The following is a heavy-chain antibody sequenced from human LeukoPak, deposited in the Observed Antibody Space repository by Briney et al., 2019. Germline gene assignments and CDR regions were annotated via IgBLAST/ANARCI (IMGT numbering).Heavy chain of an antibody. J-gene: IGHJ4*02. D-gene: IGHD1-26*01. CDR2: ISWNSGSI. Sequence: GGSLRLSCTASGFTFGDYAMSWVRQAPGKGLEWVSGISWNSGSIGYADSVKGRFTISRDNAKNSLYLQMNSLRAEDTALYYCAKEFGSYGLRYFDYWGQGTLVTASS. V-gene: IGHV3-9*01. CDR3: AKEFGSYGLRYFDY. CDR1: GFTFGDYA.